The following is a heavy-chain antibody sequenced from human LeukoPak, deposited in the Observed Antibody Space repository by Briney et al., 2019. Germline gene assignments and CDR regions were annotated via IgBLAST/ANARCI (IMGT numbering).Heavy chain of an antibody. D-gene: IGHD6-19*01. CDR1: GFIFGSYA. Sequence: PGGSLRLSCAVSGFIFGSYAMGWVRQAPGKGLEWVSTISGPGDNTYYADSVKGRFTISRDNSKNTLYLQMNSLRVEDTAVYYCAKSGWLDNLGQGTLVTVSS. J-gene: IGHJ4*02. CDR2: ISGPGDNT. V-gene: IGHV3-23*01. CDR3: AKSGWLDN.